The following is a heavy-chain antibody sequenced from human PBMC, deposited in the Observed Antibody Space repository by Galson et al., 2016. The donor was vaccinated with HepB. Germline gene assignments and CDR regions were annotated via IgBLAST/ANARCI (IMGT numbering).Heavy chain of an antibody. CDR3: AREMSSAGWQNVFDH. V-gene: IGHV3-33*01. CDR2: INHDGSNE. J-gene: IGHJ4*02. CDR1: GFTFRSYD. Sequence: SLRLSCAASGFTFRSYDMHWVRQAPGKGLDWVAVINHDGSNEYYEDSVKGRFTISRDNSKNTVYLPMNSLRAEDTAVYYCAREMSSAGWQNVFDHWGQGSLVTVSS. D-gene: IGHD6-19*01.